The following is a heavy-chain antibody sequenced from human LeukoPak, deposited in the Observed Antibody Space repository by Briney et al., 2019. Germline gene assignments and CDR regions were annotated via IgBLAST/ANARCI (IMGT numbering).Heavy chain of an antibody. CDR3: ARTRTKAAAGPSLNFDY. V-gene: IGHV4-59*08. CDR1: GGSISSYY. D-gene: IGHD6-13*01. CDR2: IYYSGST. J-gene: IGHJ4*02. Sequence: SETLSLTCTVSGGSISSYYWGWIRQPPGKGLEWIGYIYYSGSTNYNPSLKSRVTISVDTSKNQFSLKLSSVTAADTAVYYCARTRTKAAAGPSLNFDYWGQGTLVTVSS.